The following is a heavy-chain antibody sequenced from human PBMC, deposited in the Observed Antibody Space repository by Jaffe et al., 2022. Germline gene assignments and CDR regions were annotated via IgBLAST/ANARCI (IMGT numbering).Heavy chain of an antibody. CDR2: IYTSGST. CDR1: GGSISSGSYY. D-gene: IGHD3-22*01. Sequence: QVQLQESGPGLVKPSQTLSLTCTVSGGSISSGSYYWSWIRQPAGKGLEWIGRIYTSGSTNYNPSLKSRVTISVDTSKNQFSLKLSSVTAADTAVYYCARDGGETYYYDSSGYYYGYWGQGTLVTVSS. CDR3: ARDGGETYYYDSSGYYYGY. V-gene: IGHV4-61*02. J-gene: IGHJ4*02.